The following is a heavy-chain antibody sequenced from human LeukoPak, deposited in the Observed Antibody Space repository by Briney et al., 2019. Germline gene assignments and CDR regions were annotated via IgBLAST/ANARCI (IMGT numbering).Heavy chain of an antibody. CDR3: ASLYYDILTGHQDAFDI. CDR2: IYYSGST. Sequence: SETLSLTCTVSGGSISSHYWSWIRQPPGKGLEWIGYIYYSGSTNYNPSLKSRVTISVDTSKNQFSLKLSSVTAADTAVYYCASLYYDILTGHQDAFDIWGQGTMVTVSS. CDR1: GGSISSHY. D-gene: IGHD3-9*01. V-gene: IGHV4-59*08. J-gene: IGHJ3*02.